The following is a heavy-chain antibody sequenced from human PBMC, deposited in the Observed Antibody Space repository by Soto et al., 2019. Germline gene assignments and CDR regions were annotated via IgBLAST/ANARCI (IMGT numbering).Heavy chain of an antibody. CDR3: AKERSSGWSVDY. CDR2: ISGSGDST. D-gene: IGHD6-19*01. V-gene: IGHV3-23*01. CDR1: GFTFSTYA. Sequence: EVQLLESGGGLVQPGGSLRLSCAASGFTFSTYAMNWVRQAPGKGLEWVSGISGSGDSTYYADSVKGRFTVSRDNSKNTRYLQMNSLRGEDTAVFYCAKERSSGWSVDYWGQGALVTVSP. J-gene: IGHJ4*02.